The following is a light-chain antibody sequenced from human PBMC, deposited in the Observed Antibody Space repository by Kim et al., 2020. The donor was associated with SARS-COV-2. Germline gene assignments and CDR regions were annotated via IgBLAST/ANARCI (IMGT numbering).Light chain of an antibody. Sequence: ELTQPPSASGTPGQRVTISCSGDISNIGSNYVYWYQHLPGTAPKLLIYRNNQRPSGVPDRFSGSKSATSASLAISGLRSEDEADYYCAAWDDSLSGYVFGSGTKVTVL. CDR2: RNN. V-gene: IGLV1-47*01. CDR1: ISNIGSNY. CDR3: AAWDDSLSGYV. J-gene: IGLJ1*01.